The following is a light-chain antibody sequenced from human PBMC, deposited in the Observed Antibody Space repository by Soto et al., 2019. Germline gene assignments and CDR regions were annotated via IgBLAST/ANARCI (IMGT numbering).Light chain of an antibody. V-gene: IGKV1-5*01. CDR2: DAS. Sequence: DIQMPHSPSTLSASVGDRVPITFRASQRISSWLAWYQQRPGKAPKLLIYDASSLESGVPSRFSGSGSGTEFTLIISSLQPDDFATYYCQQYSSYPWKFGRGTKVDIK. J-gene: IGKJ1*01. CDR3: QQYSSYPWK. CDR1: QRISSW.